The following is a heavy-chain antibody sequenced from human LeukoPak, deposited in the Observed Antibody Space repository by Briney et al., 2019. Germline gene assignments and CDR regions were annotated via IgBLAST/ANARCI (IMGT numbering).Heavy chain of an antibody. J-gene: IGHJ6*02. Sequence: QPGGSLRLSCAVSGFTFSRYWMHWVRQAPGKGLEWVAMIKPDGGEKYYVDSVKGRFTISRDNAKNSLYLQMNSLRAEDTAVYYCARNPPTGTGSYYGMDVWGQGTTVTVCS. D-gene: IGHD3-10*01. CDR1: GFTFSRYW. V-gene: IGHV3-7*04. CDR2: IKPDGGEK. CDR3: ARNPPTGTGSYYGMDV.